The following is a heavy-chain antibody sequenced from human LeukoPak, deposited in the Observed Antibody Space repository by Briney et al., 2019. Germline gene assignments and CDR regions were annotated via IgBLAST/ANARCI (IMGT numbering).Heavy chain of an antibody. D-gene: IGHD3-22*01. CDR2: INHSGST. V-gene: IGHV4-34*01. Sequence: SETLSLTCAVYGGSFSGYYWSWIRQPPGKGLEWIGEINHSGSTNYNPSLKSRVTISVDTSKNRFSLKLSSVTAADTAVYYCARGYYYDSSGYRRLDYWGQGTLVTVSS. CDR1: GGSFSGYY. CDR3: ARGYYYDSSGYRRLDY. J-gene: IGHJ4*02.